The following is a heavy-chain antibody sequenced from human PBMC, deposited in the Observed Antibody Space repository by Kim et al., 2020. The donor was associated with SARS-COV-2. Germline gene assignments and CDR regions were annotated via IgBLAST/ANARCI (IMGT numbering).Heavy chain of an antibody. V-gene: IGHV3-43*02. CDR2: ISGDGGST. D-gene: IGHD3-16*01. Sequence: GGSLRLSCAASGFTFDDYAMHWVRQAPGKGLEWVSLISGDGGSTYYADSVKGRFTISRDNSKNSLYLQMNSLRTEDTALYYCAKGPYYDYVWVPLWYWGQGTLVTVSS. CDR3: AKGPYYDYVWVPLWY. J-gene: IGHJ4*02. CDR1: GFTFDDYA.